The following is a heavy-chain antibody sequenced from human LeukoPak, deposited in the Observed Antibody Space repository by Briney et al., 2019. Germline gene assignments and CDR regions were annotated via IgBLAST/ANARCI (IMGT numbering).Heavy chain of an antibody. CDR2: ISGYNGNT. V-gene: IGHV1-18*01. Sequence: ASVKVSCKASGYTFTSYGISWVRQAPGQGLEWMGWISGYNGNTNYAQKLQDRVTMTTDTSTSTAYMELRSLRSDDTAVYYCATYSGSYYEPYWGQGTLVTVSS. CDR3: ATYSGSYYEPY. J-gene: IGHJ4*02. CDR1: GYTFTSYG. D-gene: IGHD1-26*01.